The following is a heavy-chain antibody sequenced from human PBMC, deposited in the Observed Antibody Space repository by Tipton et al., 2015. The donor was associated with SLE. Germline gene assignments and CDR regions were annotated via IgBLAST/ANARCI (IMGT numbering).Heavy chain of an antibody. D-gene: IGHD3-10*01. V-gene: IGHV1-8*01. CDR2: MNPNSGNT. J-gene: IGHJ4*02. Sequence: QSGPEVKKPGASVKVSCKASGYTFTSYDINWVRQATGQGLEWMGWMNPNSGNTGYTQKFQGRVTMTRNTSISTAYMELSSLRSEDTAVYYCARVFYYGSGSCQYYFDYWGQGTLVTVSS. CDR1: GYTFTSYD. CDR3: ARVFYYGSGSCQYYFDY.